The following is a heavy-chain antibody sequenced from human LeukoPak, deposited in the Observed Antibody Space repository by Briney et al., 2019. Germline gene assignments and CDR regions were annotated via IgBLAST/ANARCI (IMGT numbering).Heavy chain of an antibody. CDR1: DYSISSAYY. D-gene: IGHD3-3*01. CDR3: ARKKRFLDPFDL. Sequence: PSETLSLTCAVSDYSISSAYYWGWIRQPAGKGLAWIGSIYHSGRTYYNPSLQSRVTISADTSKNQFSLKLTSVTAGDTAIYYCARKKRFLDPFDLWGQGTLVTVSS. V-gene: IGHV4-38-2*01. J-gene: IGHJ5*02. CDR2: IYHSGRT.